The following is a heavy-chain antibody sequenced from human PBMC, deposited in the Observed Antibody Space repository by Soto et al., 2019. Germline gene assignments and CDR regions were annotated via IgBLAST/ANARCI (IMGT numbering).Heavy chain of an antibody. CDR3: ARVYYDFWSGYYTDYYYYGMDV. D-gene: IGHD3-3*01. V-gene: IGHV5-10-1*01. CDR2: IDPSDSYT. CDR1: GYGFTSYW. Sequence: GESLKISCKGSGYGFTSYWISWVRQMPGKGLEWMGRIDPSDSYTNYSPSFQGHVTISADKSISTAYLQWSSLKASDTAMYYCARVYYDFWSGYYTDYYYYGMDVWGQGTTVTVSS. J-gene: IGHJ6*02.